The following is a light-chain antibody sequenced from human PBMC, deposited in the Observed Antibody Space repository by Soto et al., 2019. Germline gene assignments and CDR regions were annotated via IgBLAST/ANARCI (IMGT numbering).Light chain of an antibody. CDR1: QSVITN. CDR2: VPC. Sequence: IEMTHSPSTLSLPPLERVTLSFKSIQSVITNLCLYQQKCRQTARLLIYVPCTTSTFIPPRFSGSGSGTEFTLTISGLQSEDFAVYYCQQYSIWRTFGQGTKVDI. J-gene: IGKJ1*01. V-gene: IGKV3-15*01. CDR3: QQYSIWRT.